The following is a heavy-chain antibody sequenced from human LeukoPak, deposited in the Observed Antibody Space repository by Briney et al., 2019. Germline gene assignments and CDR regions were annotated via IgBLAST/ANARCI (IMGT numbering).Heavy chain of an antibody. D-gene: IGHD6-13*01. CDR1: GYTFTNYG. Sequence: GASVKVSCKASGYTFTNYGISWVRQAPGQGLECMGWISAYNGNTNYAQRFQGRVTMTTDTSTSTAYMDLRSLRSDDTAVYYCARALQQQLVLNWFDPWGQGTLVTVSS. CDR3: ARALQQQLVLNWFDP. CDR2: ISAYNGNT. J-gene: IGHJ5*02. V-gene: IGHV1-18*01.